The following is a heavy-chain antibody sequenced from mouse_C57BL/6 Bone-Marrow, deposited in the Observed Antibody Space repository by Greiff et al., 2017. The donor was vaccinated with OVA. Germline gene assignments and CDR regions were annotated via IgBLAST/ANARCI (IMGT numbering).Heavy chain of an antibody. D-gene: IGHD1-1*01. Sequence: EVQLVESGPGLVKPSQSLSLTCSVTGYSITSGYYWNWIRQFPGNKLEWMGYISYDGSNNYNPSLKNRISITRDTSKNQFFLKLNSVTTEDTATYYCARDRGTTIVACEGTYWYFDVWGTGTTVTVSS. J-gene: IGHJ1*03. CDR1: GYSITSGYY. CDR2: ISYDGSN. CDR3: ARDRGTTIVACEGTYWYFDV. V-gene: IGHV3-6*01.